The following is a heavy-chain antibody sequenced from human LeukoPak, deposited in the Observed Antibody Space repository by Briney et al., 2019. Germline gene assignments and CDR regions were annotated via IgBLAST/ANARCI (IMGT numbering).Heavy chain of an antibody. V-gene: IGHV5-51*01. J-gene: IGHJ4*02. CDR3: ARHTKYSSSSRVFEY. CDR1: GYSFTTYW. CDR2: IYPSDSDT. Sequence: GESLKISCKGSGYSFTTYWIGWVRQMPGKGLEWMGIIYPSDSDTRYSPSFQGQVTISADKSISTAYLQWCSLKASDTAMYYCARHTKYSSSSRVFEYWGQGTLVTVSS. D-gene: IGHD6-6*01.